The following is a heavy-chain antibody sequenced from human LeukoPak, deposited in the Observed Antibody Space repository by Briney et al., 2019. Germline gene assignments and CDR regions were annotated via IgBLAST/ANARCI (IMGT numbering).Heavy chain of an antibody. Sequence: GGSLRLSCAASGFIFDDYAMPWVRQAPGKGLEWVSCISWNSGSIGYADSVKGRFTISRDNAKNSLYLQMNSLRAEDTALYYCAKDRDYSSSGASVDYWGQGTLVTVSS. D-gene: IGHD6-6*01. CDR1: GFIFDDYA. V-gene: IGHV3-9*01. CDR3: AKDRDYSSSGASVDY. J-gene: IGHJ4*02. CDR2: ISWNSGSI.